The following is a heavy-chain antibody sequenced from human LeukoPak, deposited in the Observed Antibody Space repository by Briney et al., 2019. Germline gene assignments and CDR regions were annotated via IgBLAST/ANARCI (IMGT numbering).Heavy chain of an antibody. CDR3: ARDPPIVEGSWPLVFDI. J-gene: IGHJ3*02. CDR1: GGSISSSSYY. Sequence: PSETLSLTCTVSGGSISSSSYYWGWIRQPPGKGLEWIGSIYYSGSTYYNPSLKSRVTISVDTSKNQFSLKLSSVTAADTAVYYCARDPPIVEGSWPLVFDIWGQGTMVTVSS. V-gene: IGHV4-39*07. CDR2: IYYSGST. D-gene: IGHD1-26*01.